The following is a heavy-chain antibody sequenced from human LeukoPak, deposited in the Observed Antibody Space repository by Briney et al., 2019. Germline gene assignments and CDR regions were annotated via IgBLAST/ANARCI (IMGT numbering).Heavy chain of an antibody. CDR3: ARDGRFSYGAFDI. CDR2: IKQDGSEK. J-gene: IGHJ3*02. V-gene: IGHV3-7*01. Sequence: GGSLRLSCVASGFTFSDYWMTWVRQAPGKGLECVANIKQDGSEKFYVDSVKGRFTISGDNAKNSLYLQMNSLRAEDTAVYYCARDGRFSYGAFDIWGQGTMVTVSS. CDR1: GFTFSDYW. D-gene: IGHD3-3*01.